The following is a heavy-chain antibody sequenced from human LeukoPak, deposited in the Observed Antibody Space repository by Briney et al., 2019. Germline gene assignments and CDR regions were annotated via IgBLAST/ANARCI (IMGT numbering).Heavy chain of an antibody. Sequence: SETLSLTCTVSGGSISSGGYYRSWIRQPPGKGLEWIGYIYHSGSTYYNPSLKSRVTISVDRSKNQFSLKLSSVTAADTAVYYCARGSVPTAPSYYYYYYMDVWGKGTTVTVSS. D-gene: IGHD2-2*01. CDR1: GGSISSGGYY. CDR2: IYHSGST. J-gene: IGHJ6*03. V-gene: IGHV4-30-2*01. CDR3: ARGSVPTAPSYYYYYYMDV.